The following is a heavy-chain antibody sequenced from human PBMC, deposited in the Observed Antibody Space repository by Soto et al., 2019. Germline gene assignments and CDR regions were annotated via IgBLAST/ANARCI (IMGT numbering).Heavy chain of an antibody. Sequence: QVQLVQSGAEVKKPGSSVKVSCKASGGTFSSYAISWVRQAPGQGLEWMGGIIPIFGTANYAQKFQGRVTINAEEAPSTAYMGLSSLISEDTAVLYCARVGAVAFYYCDGFAIWGQGTMVTVSS. CDR1: GGTFSSYA. D-gene: IGHD6-19*01. V-gene: IGHV1-69*01. CDR3: ARVGAVAFYYCDGFAI. CDR2: IIPIFGTA. J-gene: IGHJ3*02.